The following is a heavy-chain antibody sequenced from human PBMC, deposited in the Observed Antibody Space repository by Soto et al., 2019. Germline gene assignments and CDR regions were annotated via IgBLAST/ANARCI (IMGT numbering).Heavy chain of an antibody. CDR2: VYYTGTT. Sequence: PSETLSLTCTVSNASILTSIYYWAWIRQPPGKGLEWIGTVYYTGTTYYNPSLQSRVTISIDTSKNQFSLNLRSVTAADTAVYYCARNWNLALVPAAYFDSWGQGTKVTVYS. CDR1: NASILTSIYY. J-gene: IGHJ4*02. CDR3: ARNWNLALVPAAYFDS. D-gene: IGHD2-2*01. V-gene: IGHV4-39*01.